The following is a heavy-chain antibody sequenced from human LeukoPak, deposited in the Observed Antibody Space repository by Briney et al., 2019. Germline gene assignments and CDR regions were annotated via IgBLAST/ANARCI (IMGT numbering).Heavy chain of an antibody. D-gene: IGHD6-19*01. CDR3: ARRHLPVEGTGRDDY. CDR2: INGDGSRT. Sequence: GGSLRLSCAASGFTFSSYWMHWVRQAPGKGLVWVSRINGDGSRTTYADSVEGRFTISRDNAKNTLYLQMNSLRAEDTAVYYCARRHLPVEGTGRDDYWGQGTLVTVSS. V-gene: IGHV3-74*01. CDR1: GFTFSSYW. J-gene: IGHJ4*02.